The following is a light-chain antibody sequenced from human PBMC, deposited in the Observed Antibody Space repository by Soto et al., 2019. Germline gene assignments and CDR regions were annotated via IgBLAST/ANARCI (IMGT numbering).Light chain of an antibody. CDR1: SSNIGAGFD. CDR3: QSYDSSLRHVV. Sequence: QAVVTQPPSVSGAPGQRVTISCTGSSSNIGAGFDVHWYQQLPGTAPKFLIYGNSNRPSGVPDRFSGSKSGTSASLAITGLQAEDEADYYCQSYDSSLRHVVFGGGTKVTVL. J-gene: IGLJ2*01. V-gene: IGLV1-40*01. CDR2: GNS.